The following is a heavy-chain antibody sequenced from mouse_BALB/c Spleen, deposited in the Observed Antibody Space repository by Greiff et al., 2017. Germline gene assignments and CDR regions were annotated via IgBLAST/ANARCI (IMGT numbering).Heavy chain of an antibody. CDR1: GYTFTSYW. CDR2: IYPSDSYT. V-gene: IGHV1-69*02. Sequence: QVQLQQPGAELVRPGASVKLSCKASGYTFTSYWINWVKQRPGQGLEWIGNIYPSDSYTNYNQKFKDKATLTVDKSSSTAYMQLSSPTSEDSAVYYCTRSGQLGPFAYWGQGTLVTVSA. J-gene: IGHJ3*01. CDR3: TRSGQLGPFAY. D-gene: IGHD3-2*01.